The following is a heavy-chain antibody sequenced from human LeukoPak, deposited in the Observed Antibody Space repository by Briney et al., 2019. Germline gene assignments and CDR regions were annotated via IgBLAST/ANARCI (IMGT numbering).Heavy chain of an antibody. D-gene: IGHD3-22*01. V-gene: IGHV4-39*07. J-gene: IGHJ1*01. Sequence: SETLSLTCTVSGGSISSSSYYWGWIRQPPGKGLEWIGSIYYTGSTYYNPSLKSRVTISVDTSKNQFSLKLSSVTAADTAVYYCARDIRITMIVVEAHFQHWGQGTLVTVSS. CDR3: ARDIRITMIVVEAHFQH. CDR1: GGSISSSSYY. CDR2: IYYTGST.